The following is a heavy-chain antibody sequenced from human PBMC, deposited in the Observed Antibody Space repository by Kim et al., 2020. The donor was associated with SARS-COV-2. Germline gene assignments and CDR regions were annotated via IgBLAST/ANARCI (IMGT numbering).Heavy chain of an antibody. Sequence: GGSLRLSCAASGFTFSSYGMHWVRQAPGKGLEWVAVIWYDGSNKYYADSVKGRFTISRDNSKNTLYLQMNSLRAEDTAVYSCARGSQLVYYGMDVWGQGTTVTVSS. CDR1: GFTFSSYG. CDR3: ARGSQLVYYGMDV. CDR2: IWYDGSNK. J-gene: IGHJ6*02. V-gene: IGHV3-33*01.